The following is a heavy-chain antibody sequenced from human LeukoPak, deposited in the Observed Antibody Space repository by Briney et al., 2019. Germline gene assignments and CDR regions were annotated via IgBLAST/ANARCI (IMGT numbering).Heavy chain of an antibody. Sequence: NASETLSLTCTVSGGSISSYYWSWIRQPPGKGLEWIGYIYYSGSTNYNPSLKSRVTISVDTSKNQFSLKLSSVTAADTAVYYCARDIVCSSTSCYLLDGSYMDVWGKGTTVTVSS. D-gene: IGHD2-2*01. CDR2: IYYSGST. V-gene: IGHV4-59*12. CDR3: ARDIVCSSTSCYLLDGSYMDV. J-gene: IGHJ6*03. CDR1: GGSISSYY.